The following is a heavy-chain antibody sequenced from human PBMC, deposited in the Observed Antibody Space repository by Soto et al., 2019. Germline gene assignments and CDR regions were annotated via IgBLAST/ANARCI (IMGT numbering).Heavy chain of an antibody. Sequence: SGPTLLNPTQTLTLTCTFSGFSLSTSGVGVGWIRQPPGKALEWLALICWNDDTRYSPSLKSRLSTPNDTPKTRVVLTMTKMDPVDTATYYCAHRRGSSRHFDYGRQGTRVTVSS. CDR2: ICWNDDT. CDR3: AHRRGSSRHFDY. J-gene: IGHJ4*02. CDR1: GFSLSTSGVG. V-gene: IGHV2-5*01. D-gene: IGHD6-13*01.